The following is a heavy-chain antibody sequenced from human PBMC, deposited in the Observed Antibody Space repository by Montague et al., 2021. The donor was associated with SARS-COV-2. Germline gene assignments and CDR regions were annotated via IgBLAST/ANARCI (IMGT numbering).Heavy chain of an antibody. J-gene: IGHJ6*02. CDR3: AGDRRFLEWPGLYYYYGMDV. CDR2: IYYSGST. Sequence: SETLSLTCTVSGGSISSYYWSWIRQPPGKGLEWNGYIYYSGSTNYNPSLKSRVTISVDTSKNQFSLKLSSVTAADTAVYYCAGDRRFLEWPGLYYYYGMDVGGQGTTVTVSS. D-gene: IGHD3-3*01. CDR1: GGSISSYY. V-gene: IGHV4-59*01.